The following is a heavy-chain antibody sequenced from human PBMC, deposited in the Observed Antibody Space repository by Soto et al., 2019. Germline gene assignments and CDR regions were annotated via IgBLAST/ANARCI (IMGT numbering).Heavy chain of an antibody. Sequence: EVQLVESGGGLVQPVGCLRLSCAASGFTFSSYWMSWVRQAPGKGLEWVANIKQDGSEKNYVDSVKGRFTISRDNAKNSLYLQMSSLRAEDTAVYYCAREINYGTPGSYFDYWGQGTLVTVSS. CDR1: GFTFSSYW. J-gene: IGHJ4*02. CDR2: IKQDGSEK. CDR3: AREINYGTPGSYFDY. D-gene: IGHD3-10*01. V-gene: IGHV3-7*05.